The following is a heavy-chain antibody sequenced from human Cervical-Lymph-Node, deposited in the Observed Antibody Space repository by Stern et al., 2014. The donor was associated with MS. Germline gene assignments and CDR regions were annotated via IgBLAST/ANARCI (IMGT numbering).Heavy chain of an antibody. D-gene: IGHD2-2*01. J-gene: IGHJ5*02. CDR3: ASANCSSTSCPNWFDP. V-gene: IGHV4-30-4*01. CDR1: GGSISSGDYY. Sequence: QLQLQESGPGLVKPSQTLSLTCTVSGGSISSGDYYWSWIRKPPGKGLEWTGYIYYSGSTYYNPSLKSRVTISVDTSKNQFSLKLSSVTAADTAVYYCASANCSSTSCPNWFDPWGQGTLVTVSS. CDR2: IYYSGST.